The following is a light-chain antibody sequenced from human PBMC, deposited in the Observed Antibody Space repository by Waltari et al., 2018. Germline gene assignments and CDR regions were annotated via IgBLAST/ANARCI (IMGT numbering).Light chain of an antibody. V-gene: IGKV3-11*01. Sequence: DIVLTQSPATLSLSPGDRATLSCRASQNVNNYLAWFQQKPCQAPRPLIYDVSTRATGIPSRFTGSGSRTDFTLSISSVEPEDVAVYYCQQRSTWPLTFGGGTQVEIK. CDR3: QQRSTWPLT. CDR1: QNVNNY. J-gene: IGKJ4*01. CDR2: DVS.